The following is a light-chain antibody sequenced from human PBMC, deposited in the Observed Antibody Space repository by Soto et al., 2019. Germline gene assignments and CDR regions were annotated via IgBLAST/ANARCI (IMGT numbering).Light chain of an antibody. CDR1: QSVSSSY. V-gene: IGKV3-20*01. CDR3: HQYGSSPVT. Sequence: EIVLTQSPGSLSLSPGERATLSCRASQSVSSSYLAWYQQKPGQAPRLLIYGASSRATGIPDRFSGSGSGTDSPLPISRLGPADFAVYYCHQYGSSPVTFAQGPRV. CDR2: GAS. J-gene: IGKJ1*01.